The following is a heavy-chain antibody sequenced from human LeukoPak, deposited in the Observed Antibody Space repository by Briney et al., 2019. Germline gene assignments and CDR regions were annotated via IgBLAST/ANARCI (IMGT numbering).Heavy chain of an antibody. CDR1: GYTFTNYY. Sequence: ASVKVSCKAYGYTFTNYYMHWVRQAPGQGLEWMGWINPNSGGTNYAQKFQDRVTMTRDTSISTAYMELSRLRSDDTAVYYCARVRIAVAGKYYFDYWGQGTLVTVSS. V-gene: IGHV1-2*02. CDR2: INPNSGGT. J-gene: IGHJ4*02. D-gene: IGHD6-19*01. CDR3: ARVRIAVAGKYYFDY.